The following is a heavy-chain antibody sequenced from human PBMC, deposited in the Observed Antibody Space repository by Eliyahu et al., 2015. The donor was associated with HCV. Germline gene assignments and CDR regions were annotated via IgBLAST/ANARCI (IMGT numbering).Heavy chain of an antibody. D-gene: IGHD3-22*01. CDR3: ATESDSSGLPYDY. CDR2: ISSDGSNK. J-gene: IGHJ4*02. V-gene: IGHV3-30*03. CDR1: GFTFSNYG. Sequence: QVQLVESGGGVVQPGXSLRLSCAASGFTFSNYGMHWVRQAPGKGLGWVAVISSDGSNKYYTDSMKGRFTISRDNSKNTLYLQMNSLRAEDTAVYYCATESDSSGLPYDYWGQGTLVTVSS.